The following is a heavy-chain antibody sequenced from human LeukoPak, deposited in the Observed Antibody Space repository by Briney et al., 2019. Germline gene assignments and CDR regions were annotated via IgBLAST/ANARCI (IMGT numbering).Heavy chain of an antibody. CDR3: ARKPVVAATWRFDY. V-gene: IGHV1-8*01. CDR1: GYTFTNYD. J-gene: IGHJ4*02. CDR2: MNPNRGNT. D-gene: IGHD2-15*01. Sequence: EASVKVSCKASGYTFTNYDINWVRQTTGQGLEWMGWMNPNRGNTGYAQKFQGRVTMTRNTSISTAYMELSSLKSEDTAVYYCARKPVVAATWRFDYWGQGTLVTVSS.